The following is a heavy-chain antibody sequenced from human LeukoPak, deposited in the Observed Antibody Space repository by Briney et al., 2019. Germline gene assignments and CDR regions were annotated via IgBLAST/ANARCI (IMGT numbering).Heavy chain of an antibody. V-gene: IGHV3-64*01. CDR1: GFTFSSYA. CDR3: AGSPNSNLRALDI. D-gene: IGHD4-11*01. J-gene: IGHJ3*02. Sequence: PGGSLRLSCAASGFTFSSYAMHWVRQAPGKGLEYVSAISSNGGSTYYPNSVKGRFTISRDNSKNTLYLQMGSLRAEDTAVYYCAGSPNSNLRALDIWGQGTMVTVSS. CDR2: ISSNGGST.